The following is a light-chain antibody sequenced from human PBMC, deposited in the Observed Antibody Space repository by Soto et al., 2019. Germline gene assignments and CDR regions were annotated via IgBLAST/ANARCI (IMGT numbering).Light chain of an antibody. CDR2: DAS. V-gene: IGKV3-20*01. J-gene: IGKJ1*01. Sequence: EIVLTQSPGTLSLSPGERATLSSRASQSVNSNYLAWYQQKPGQPPRLLISDASSRATGIPDRFTGSGSGTDFTLTISSLEPEDFAVYYCQHYGRSPPSWTFGQGTKVEIK. CDR3: QHYGRSPPSWT. CDR1: QSVNSNY.